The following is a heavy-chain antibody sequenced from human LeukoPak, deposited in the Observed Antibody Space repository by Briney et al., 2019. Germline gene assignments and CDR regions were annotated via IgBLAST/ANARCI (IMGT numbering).Heavy chain of an antibody. J-gene: IGHJ4*02. D-gene: IGHD2-2*02. CDR1: GFTFSSYS. CDR3: ARDCSSTSCYSWIDY. Sequence: PGGSLRLSCAASGFTFSSYSMNWVRQAPGKGLGWVSSISSSSSYIYYADSVKGRFTISRDNAKNSLYLQMNSLRAEDTAVYYCARDCSSTSCYSWIDYWGQGTLVTVSS. V-gene: IGHV3-21*01. CDR2: ISSSSSYI.